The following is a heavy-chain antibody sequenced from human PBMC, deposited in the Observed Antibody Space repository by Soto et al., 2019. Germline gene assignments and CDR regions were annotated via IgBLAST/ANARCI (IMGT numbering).Heavy chain of an antibody. CDR3: ARDRCISTSCYFSYYYGMDV. Sequence: GGSLRLSCAASGFTFSSYNMHWVRQAPGKGLEWVSYISTTSGSIYYADSVRGRFTISRDNAKNSLCLQMNSLRDEDTAVYYCARDRCISTSCYFSYYYGMDVWGQGTTVTVSS. CDR1: GFTFSSYN. D-gene: IGHD2-2*01. J-gene: IGHJ6*02. V-gene: IGHV3-48*02. CDR2: ISTTSGSI.